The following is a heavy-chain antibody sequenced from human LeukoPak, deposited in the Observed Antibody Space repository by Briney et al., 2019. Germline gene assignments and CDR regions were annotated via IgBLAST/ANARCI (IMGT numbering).Heavy chain of an antibody. CDR3: ARTTGTTDPYLDY. Sequence: SETLSLTCTVSGGSISGSSYYWGWFRQPPGKGLEWIGSIYYSGSTYYNPSLKSRVTISVDTSKNQFSLKLSSVTAADTAVYYCARTTGTTDPYLDYWGQGTLVTVSS. CDR1: GGSISGSSYY. CDR2: IYYSGST. V-gene: IGHV4-39*07. J-gene: IGHJ4*02. D-gene: IGHD4-17*01.